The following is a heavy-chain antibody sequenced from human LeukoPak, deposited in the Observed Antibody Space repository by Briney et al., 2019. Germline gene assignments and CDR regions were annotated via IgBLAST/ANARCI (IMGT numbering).Heavy chain of an antibody. Sequence: PGGSLRLSCAASGFTFNSYWMSWVRQAPGKGLEWVANIKQDGSEKYYVDSVKGRFTISRDNAKNSLYLQMNSLRAEDTAVYYCARAMSRDYWGQGTLVTVSS. CDR2: IKQDGSEK. CDR1: GFTFNSYW. D-gene: IGHD3-10*02. V-gene: IGHV3-7*01. CDR3: ARAMSRDY. J-gene: IGHJ4*02.